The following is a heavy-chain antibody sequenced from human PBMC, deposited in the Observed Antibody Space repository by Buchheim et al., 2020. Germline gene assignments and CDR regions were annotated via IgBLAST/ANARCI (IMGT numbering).Heavy chain of an antibody. Sequence: QVQLVESGGGVVQPGRSLRLSCAASGFTFSSYGMHWVRQAPGKGLEWVAVISYDGSNKYYADSVKGRFTISRDNSKNTLYLQMNSLRAEDTAVYYWAKDVYDFWSGYYRDYYGMDVWGQGTT. D-gene: IGHD3-3*01. CDR3: AKDVYDFWSGYYRDYYGMDV. CDR1: GFTFSSYG. CDR2: ISYDGSNK. J-gene: IGHJ6*02. V-gene: IGHV3-30*18.